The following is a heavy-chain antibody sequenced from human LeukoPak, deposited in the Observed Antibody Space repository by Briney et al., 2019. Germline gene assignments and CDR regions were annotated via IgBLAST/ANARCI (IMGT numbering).Heavy chain of an antibody. D-gene: IGHD3-10*01. CDR2: ISYDGSNK. Sequence: GGSLRLSCAASGFTFSSYGMHWVRQAPGKGLEWVAVISYDGSNKYYADSVKGRFTISRDNSKNTLYLQMNSLRAEDTAVYYCARATMVRGPAGGYWGQGTLVTVSS. J-gene: IGHJ4*02. CDR3: ARATMVRGPAGGY. V-gene: IGHV3-30*03. CDR1: GFTFSSYG.